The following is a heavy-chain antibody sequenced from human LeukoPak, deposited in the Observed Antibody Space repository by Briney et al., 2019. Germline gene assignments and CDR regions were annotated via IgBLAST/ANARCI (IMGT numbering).Heavy chain of an antibody. J-gene: IGHJ4*02. D-gene: IGHD6-13*01. CDR2: IRYDGSNK. CDR3: AKDASMQQLVSDY. V-gene: IGHV3-30*02. Sequence: GGSLRLSCAASGFTFSSYGMHWVRQAPGKGLEWVAFIRYDGSNKYYADSVKGRFTISRDNSKNTLYLQMNSLRAEDTAVYYCAKDASMQQLVSDYWGQGTLVTVSS. CDR1: GFTFSSYG.